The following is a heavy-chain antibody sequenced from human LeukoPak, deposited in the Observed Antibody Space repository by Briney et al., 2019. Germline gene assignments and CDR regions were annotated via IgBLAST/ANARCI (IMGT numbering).Heavy chain of an antibody. CDR2: ISYDGGNQ. V-gene: IGHV3-30*18. Sequence: GGSLRLSCAASGFTFSGSALHWVRQAPGKGLEWVAVISYDGGNQFYADPVKGRFTISRDNSKNTVYLQMDSLRPEDTAVYHCAKSGHSSSWYTDYWGQGTLVTVSS. D-gene: IGHD6-13*01. CDR3: AKSGHSSSWYTDY. J-gene: IGHJ4*02. CDR1: GFTFSGSA.